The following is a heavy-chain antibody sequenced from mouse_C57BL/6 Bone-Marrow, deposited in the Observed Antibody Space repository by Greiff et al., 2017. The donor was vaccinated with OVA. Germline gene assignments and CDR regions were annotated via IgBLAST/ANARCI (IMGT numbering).Heavy chain of an antibody. J-gene: IGHJ1*03. V-gene: IGHV1-19*01. CDR3: AEGDYGRSSHLYFDV. Sequence: EVQLQQSGPVLVKPGASVKMSCKASGYTFTDYYMNWVKQSHGKSLEWIGVINPYNGGTSYNQKFKGKATLTVDKSSSTAYMELNSLTSEDSAVYYCAEGDYGRSSHLYFDVWGTGTTVTVSS. D-gene: IGHD1-1*01. CDR2: INPYNGGT. CDR1: GYTFTDYY.